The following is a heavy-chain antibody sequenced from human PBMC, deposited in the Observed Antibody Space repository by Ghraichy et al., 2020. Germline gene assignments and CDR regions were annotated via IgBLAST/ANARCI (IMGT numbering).Heavy chain of an antibody. J-gene: IGHJ5*02. V-gene: IGHV4-59*01. Sequence: SETLSLTCTVSGGSISSYYWSWIRQPPGKGLEWIGYIYYSGSTNYNPSLKSRVTISVDTSKNQFSLKLSSVTAADTAVYYCARLWSGPPPTGWFDPWGQGTLVTVSS. CDR1: GGSISSYY. D-gene: IGHD2-21*01. CDR3: ARLWSGPPPTGWFDP. CDR2: IYYSGST.